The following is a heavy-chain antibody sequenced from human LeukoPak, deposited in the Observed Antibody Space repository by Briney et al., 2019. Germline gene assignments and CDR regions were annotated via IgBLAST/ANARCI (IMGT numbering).Heavy chain of an antibody. CDR3: ARAPEYYDSSGYLPPGHGIN. CDR2: INPSGGST. Sequence: ASVKVSCKASGYTFTSYYMHWVRQAPGQGLEWMGIINPSGGSTSYAQKFQGRVTMTRDTSTSTVYMELSSLRSEDTAVYYCARAPEYYDSSGYLPPGHGINWGQGTLVTVSS. D-gene: IGHD3-22*01. V-gene: IGHV1-46*01. CDR1: GYTFTSYY. J-gene: IGHJ4*02.